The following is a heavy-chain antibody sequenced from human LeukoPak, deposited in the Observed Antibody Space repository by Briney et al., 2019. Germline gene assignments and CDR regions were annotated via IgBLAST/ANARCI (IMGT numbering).Heavy chain of an antibody. CDR2: IKSKTDGGTT. V-gene: IGHV3-15*01. D-gene: IGHD3-16*02. CDR3: TTRLTVTFGGVIVFDY. CDR1: GFTFGNAW. Sequence: GGSLRLSCAASGFTFGNAWMSWVRQAPGKGLEWVGRIKSKTDGGTTDYAAPVKGRFTISRDDSKNTLYLQMNSLKTEDTAVYYCTTRLTVTFGGVIVFDYWGQGTLVTVSS. J-gene: IGHJ4*02.